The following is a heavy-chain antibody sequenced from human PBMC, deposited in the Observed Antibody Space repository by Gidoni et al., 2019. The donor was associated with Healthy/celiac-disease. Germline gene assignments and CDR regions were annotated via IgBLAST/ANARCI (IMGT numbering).Heavy chain of an antibody. D-gene: IGHD3-16*01. CDR1: GFTFSSYA. J-gene: IGHJ4*02. CDR2: ISGSGGST. Sequence: EVQLLESGGGLVQPGGSLRLSCAASGFTFSSYAMSWVRQAPGKGLEWVSAISGSGGSTYYADSVKGRFTISRDNSKNTLYLQMNSLRAEDTAVYYCAKLLSGMITFGGVPTGVWGQGTLVTVSS. V-gene: IGHV3-23*01. CDR3: AKLLSGMITFGGVPTGV.